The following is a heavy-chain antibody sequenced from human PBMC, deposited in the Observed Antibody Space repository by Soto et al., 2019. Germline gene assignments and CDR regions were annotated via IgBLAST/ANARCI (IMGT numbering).Heavy chain of an antibody. CDR3: ARDLMGYGGNSMDY. J-gene: IGHJ4*02. CDR2: INAGNGNT. CDR1: GYTFTSYA. V-gene: IGHV1-3*01. Sequence: QVQLVQSGAEVKKPGASVKVSCKASGYTFTSYAMHWVRQAPGQRLEGMGWINAGNGNTKYSQKFQGRVTITRDTSASTAYMELSSLRSEDTAVYYCARDLMGYGGNSMDYWGQGTLVTVSS. D-gene: IGHD4-17*01.